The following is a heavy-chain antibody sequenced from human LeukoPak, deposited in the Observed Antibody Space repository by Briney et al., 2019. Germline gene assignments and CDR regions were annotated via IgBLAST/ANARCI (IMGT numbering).Heavy chain of an antibody. V-gene: IGHV4-38-2*01. CDR1: GYSISSGYY. CDR2: IYHSGST. D-gene: IGHD1-1*01. CDR3: ARARNWNDGVYFDY. J-gene: IGHJ4*02. Sequence: SETLSLTCAVSGYSISSGYYWGWIRQPPGKGPEWIGSIYHSGSTYYNPSLKSRVTMSVDTSKNQFSLNLSSVTAADTAVYYCARARNWNDGVYFDYWGQGTLVTVSS.